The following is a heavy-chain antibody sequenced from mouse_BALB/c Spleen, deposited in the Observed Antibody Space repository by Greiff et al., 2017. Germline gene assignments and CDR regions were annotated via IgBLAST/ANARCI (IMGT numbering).Heavy chain of an antibody. CDR1: GYTFTSYW. CDR3: TREGGAY. J-gene: IGHJ3*01. CDR2: IYPSDSYT. Sequence: VQLQQPGAELVRPGASVKLSCKASGYTFTSYWINWVKQRPGQGLEWIGNIYPSDSYTNYNQKFKDKATLTVDKSSSTAYMQLSSPTSEDSAVYYCTREGGAYWGQGTLVTVSA. V-gene: IGHV1-69*02.